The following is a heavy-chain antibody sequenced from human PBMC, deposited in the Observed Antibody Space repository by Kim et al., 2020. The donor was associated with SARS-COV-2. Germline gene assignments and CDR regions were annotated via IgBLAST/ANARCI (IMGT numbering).Heavy chain of an antibody. V-gene: IGHV4-34*01. D-gene: IGHD3-9*01. CDR3: ARGGTLRYFDWTVHQRGFDY. CDR1: GGSFSGYY. CDR2: INHSGST. Sequence: SETLSLTCAVYGGSFSGYYWSWIRQPPGKGLEWIGEINHSGSTNYNPSLKSRVTISVDTSKNQFSLKLSSVTAADTAVYYCARGGTLRYFDWTVHQRGFDYWGQGTLVTVSS. J-gene: IGHJ4*02.